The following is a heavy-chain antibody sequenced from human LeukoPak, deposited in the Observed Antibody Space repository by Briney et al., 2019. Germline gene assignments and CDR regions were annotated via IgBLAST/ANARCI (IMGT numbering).Heavy chain of an antibody. CDR3: ARDPSSSGWGIYNGFDL. CDR2: SIPIFGTA. D-gene: IGHD6-19*01. Sequence: SETVSFTASGGTFTIYAISWVRQAPGQGLEWMGGSIPIFGTANYAQKFQGRVTITADESTSTAYMELSSLRSEHTAVYYCARDPSSSGWGIYNGFDLWGQGTLVTVSS. J-gene: IGHJ5*02. CDR1: GGTFTIYA. V-gene: IGHV1-69*13.